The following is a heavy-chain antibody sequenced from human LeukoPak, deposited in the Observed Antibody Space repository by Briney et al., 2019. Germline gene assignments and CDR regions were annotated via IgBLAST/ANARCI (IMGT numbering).Heavy chain of an antibody. D-gene: IGHD2-2*01. CDR3: ARALGYCSSTSCFAWFDP. Sequence: ASVKVSCKASGYTFTGYYMHWVRQAPGQGLEWMGWINPNSGGTNYAQKFQGRVTMTRDTSISTAYMELSRLRSDDTAVCYCARALGYCSSTSCFAWFDPWGQGTLVTVSS. J-gene: IGHJ5*02. CDR1: GYTFTGYY. CDR2: INPNSGGT. V-gene: IGHV1-2*02.